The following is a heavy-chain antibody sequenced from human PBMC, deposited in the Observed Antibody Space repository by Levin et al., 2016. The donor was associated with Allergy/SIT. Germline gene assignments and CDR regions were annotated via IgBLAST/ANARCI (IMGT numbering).Heavy chain of an antibody. J-gene: IGHJ6*03. CDR1: GFTFSSYA. V-gene: IGHV3-23*01. CDR2: MSGGGGST. CDR3: VKEGCGGGSCHYFYYYMDV. Sequence: GGSLRLSCAASGFTFSSYAMSWVRQAPGKGLEWVSAMSGGGGSTYYADSVKGRFTISRDNSKNTLYLQMNSLRAEDTAVYYCVKEGCGGGSCHYFYYYMDVWGRGTTVTVSS. D-gene: IGHD2-15*01.